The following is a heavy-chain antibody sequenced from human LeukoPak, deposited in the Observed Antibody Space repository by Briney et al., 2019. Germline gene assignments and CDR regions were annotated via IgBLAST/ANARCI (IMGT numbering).Heavy chain of an antibody. Sequence: PGGSLRLSCAASGFTFSSYAMSWVRQAPGKGLEWVSAISGSGCSTYYADSVKGRFTISRDNSKNTLYLQMNSLRAEDTAVYYCAKAEQWRLDAFDIWGQGTMVTVSS. CDR1: GFTFSSYA. CDR2: ISGSGCST. J-gene: IGHJ3*02. D-gene: IGHD6-19*01. CDR3: AKAEQWRLDAFDI. V-gene: IGHV3-23*01.